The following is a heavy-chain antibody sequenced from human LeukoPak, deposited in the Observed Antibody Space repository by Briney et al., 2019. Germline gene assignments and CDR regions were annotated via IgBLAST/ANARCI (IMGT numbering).Heavy chain of an antibody. Sequence: GRSLRLSCEASGFTFSSYWMSWVRQAPGKGLEWVVNIKQDGSEKYYVDSVKGRFTISRDNAKNSLYLQMNSLRAEDTAVYYCARGDEYCSGGSCYSINHFDYWGQGTLVTVSS. CDR2: IKQDGSEK. V-gene: IGHV3-7*04. J-gene: IGHJ4*02. CDR1: GFTFSSYW. D-gene: IGHD2-15*01. CDR3: ARGDEYCSGGSCYSINHFDY.